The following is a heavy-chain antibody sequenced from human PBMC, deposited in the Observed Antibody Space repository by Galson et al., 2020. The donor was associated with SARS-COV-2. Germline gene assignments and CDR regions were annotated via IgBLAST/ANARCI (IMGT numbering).Heavy chain of an antibody. D-gene: IGHD3-3*01. CDR3: ARLPKTITIFGVVIPNWYFDL. Sequence: SETLSITCTVSGGCISSYYWSWIRQLPGKGLEWIGYIYYSGSTNYNPSLKSRVTISVDTSKNQFSLKLSSVTAADTAVYYCARLPKTITIFGVVIPNWYFDLWGRGTLVTVSS. CDR2: IYYSGST. J-gene: IGHJ2*01. CDR1: GGCISSYY. V-gene: IGHV4-59*01.